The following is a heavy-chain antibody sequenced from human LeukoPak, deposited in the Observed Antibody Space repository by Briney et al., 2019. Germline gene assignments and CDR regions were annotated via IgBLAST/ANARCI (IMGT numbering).Heavy chain of an antibody. V-gene: IGHV4-34*01. Sequence: SETLSLTCAVYGGSFSGYYWSWIRQPPGKWLEWIGEINHSGSTNYNPSLKSRVTISVDTSKNQFSLKLSSVTAADTAVYYCARRIMVRGAFDIWGQGTMVTVSS. CDR3: ARRIMVRGAFDI. J-gene: IGHJ3*02. CDR2: INHSGST. D-gene: IGHD3-10*01. CDR1: GGSFSGYY.